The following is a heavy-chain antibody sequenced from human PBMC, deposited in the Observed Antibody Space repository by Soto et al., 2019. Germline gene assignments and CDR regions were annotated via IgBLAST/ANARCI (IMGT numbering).Heavy chain of an antibody. CDR1: DDPITTHY. Sequence: TLSLTCAVSDDPITTHYWSWIRQPPGEGLEWIGNIYYNGNTKYNPSLKSRVTISVDTSKKQFSLRVSSVTAADTAVYYCAREFFGDFVMGARNWFAPWGQGTPVTVSS. D-gene: IGHD4-17*01. CDR2: IYYNGNT. V-gene: IGHV4-59*11. J-gene: IGHJ5*02. CDR3: AREFFGDFVMGARNWFAP.